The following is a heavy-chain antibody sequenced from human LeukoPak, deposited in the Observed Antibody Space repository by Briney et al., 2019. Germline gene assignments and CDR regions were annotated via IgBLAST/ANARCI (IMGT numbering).Heavy chain of an antibody. Sequence: SETLSLTCIVSGGSISSGDYYWSWIRQPPGKGLEWIGYIYYSGSTYYNPSLKSRVTISVDTSKNQFSLKLSSVTAADTAVYYCARETLTGYYYFDYWGQGTLVTVSS. CDR3: ARETLTGYYYFDY. V-gene: IGHV4-30-4*01. J-gene: IGHJ4*02. CDR1: GGSISSGDYY. CDR2: IYYSGST. D-gene: IGHD3-9*01.